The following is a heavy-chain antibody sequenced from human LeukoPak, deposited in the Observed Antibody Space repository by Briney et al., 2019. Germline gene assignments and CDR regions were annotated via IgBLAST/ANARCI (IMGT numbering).Heavy chain of an antibody. CDR2: IYTSGST. CDR3: AGAPILYYDFWSASDY. CDR1: GGSISSGSYY. D-gene: IGHD3-3*01. J-gene: IGHJ4*02. Sequence: SETLSLTCTVSGGSISSGSYYWSWIRQPAGKGLEWIGRIYTSGSTNYNPSLKSRDAISVDTSKNQFSLKLSSVTAADTAVYYCAGAPILYYDFWSASDYWGQGTLVTVSS. V-gene: IGHV4-61*02.